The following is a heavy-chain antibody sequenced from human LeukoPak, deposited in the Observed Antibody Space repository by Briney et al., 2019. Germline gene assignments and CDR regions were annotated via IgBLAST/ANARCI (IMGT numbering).Heavy chain of an antibody. CDR2: IQYDGSNK. CDR3: AKDTGYSSGWDYFDY. V-gene: IGHV3-30*02. Sequence: GGSLRLSCAASGFNFSGYGMHWARQAPGKGLEWVAFIQYDGSNKYYADSVKGRFTISRDNSKNTLYLQMNSLRTEDTALYYCAKDTGYSSGWDYFDYWGQGTLVTVSS. J-gene: IGHJ4*02. CDR1: GFNFSGYG. D-gene: IGHD6-19*01.